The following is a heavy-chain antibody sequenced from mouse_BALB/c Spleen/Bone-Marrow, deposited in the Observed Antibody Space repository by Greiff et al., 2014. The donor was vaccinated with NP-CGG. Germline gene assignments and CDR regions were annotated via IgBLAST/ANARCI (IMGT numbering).Heavy chain of an antibody. J-gene: IGHJ4*01. CDR2: ITGGGTT. CDR3: ARHYGYVDAMDY. D-gene: IGHD1-2*01. CDR1: GITVSSYT. Sequence: VQLKESGGGLVKPGESLKFSCAASGITVSSYTMSWVRQTPEKRLEWVASITGGGTTYYPDSVKGGFTISRDNARNILYLQVSRLRSEDTAIYYCARHYGYVDAMDYWGQGTSVTVSS. V-gene: IGHV5-6-5*01.